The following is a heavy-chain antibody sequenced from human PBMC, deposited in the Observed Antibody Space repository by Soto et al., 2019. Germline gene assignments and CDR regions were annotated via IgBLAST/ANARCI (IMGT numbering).Heavy chain of an antibody. CDR1: GYTFTSYA. Sequence: QVQLVQSGAEVKKPGASVKVSCKASGYTFTSYAMHWVRQAPGQRLEWMGWINAGNGNTKYSQKFQGRVTITRDTSASTAYMELSSVRSEDTAVYYCARTSVYSTETGACDIWGQGTMVTVSS. V-gene: IGHV1-3*01. CDR3: ARTSVYSTETGACDI. J-gene: IGHJ3*02. D-gene: IGHD4-4*01. CDR2: INAGNGNT.